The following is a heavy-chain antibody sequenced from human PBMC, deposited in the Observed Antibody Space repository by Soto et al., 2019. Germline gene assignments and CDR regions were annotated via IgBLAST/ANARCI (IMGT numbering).Heavy chain of an antibody. CDR2: ISAYNANT. J-gene: IGHJ4*02. CDR1: GYTFTSYG. Sequence: GASVKVSCKASGYTFTSYGISWVREAPGQGLEWMGWISAYNANTNYAQNLQGRVTMTTDTSTSTSYMELRSLRSDDTAVYFCARDRLGATVDYWGQGTLVTVSS. D-gene: IGHD1-26*01. CDR3: ARDRLGATVDY. V-gene: IGHV1-18*01.